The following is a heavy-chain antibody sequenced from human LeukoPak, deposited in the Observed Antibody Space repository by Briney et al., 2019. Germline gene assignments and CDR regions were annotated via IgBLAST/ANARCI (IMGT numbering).Heavy chain of an antibody. Sequence: ASVKVSRKASGYTFTSYGISWVRQAPGQGLEWMGWISAYNGNTNYAQKLQGRVTMTTDTSTSTAYMELRSLRSDDTAVYYCARGPYDFWSGYPPWAFDIWGQGTMVTVSS. V-gene: IGHV1-18*01. CDR3: ARGPYDFWSGYPPWAFDI. CDR2: ISAYNGNT. CDR1: GYTFTSYG. J-gene: IGHJ3*02. D-gene: IGHD3-3*01.